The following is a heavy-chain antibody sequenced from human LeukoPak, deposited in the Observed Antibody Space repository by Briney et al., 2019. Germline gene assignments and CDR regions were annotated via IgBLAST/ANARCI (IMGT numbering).Heavy chain of an antibody. D-gene: IGHD1-26*01. Sequence: GGSLRLSCAASGFTFSSYGMHWVRQAPGKGLEWVAVISYDGSNKYYADSVKGRFTISRDNSKNTLYLQMNSLRAEDTAVYYCAKSHWELLGYFDYWGQGTLVTVSS. J-gene: IGHJ4*02. CDR3: AKSHWELLGYFDY. CDR2: ISYDGSNK. V-gene: IGHV3-30*18. CDR1: GFTFSSYG.